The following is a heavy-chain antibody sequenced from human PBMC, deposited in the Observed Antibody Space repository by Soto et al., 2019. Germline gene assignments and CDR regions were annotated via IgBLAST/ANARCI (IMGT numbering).Heavy chain of an antibody. J-gene: IGHJ4*02. CDR3: ARIYTAAAGTLDY. D-gene: IGHD6-13*01. CDR1: GGSISSGDYY. CDR2: IYYSGST. Sequence: SETLSLTCTVSGGSISSGDYYWSWIRQPPGKGLEWIGYIYYSGSTNYNPSLKSRVTISVDKSKNQFSLKLSSVTAADTAVYYCARIYTAAAGTLDYWGQGTLVTVSS. V-gene: IGHV4-30-4*01.